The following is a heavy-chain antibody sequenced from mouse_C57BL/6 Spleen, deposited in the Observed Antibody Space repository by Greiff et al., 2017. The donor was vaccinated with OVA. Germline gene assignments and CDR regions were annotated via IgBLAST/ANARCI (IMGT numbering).Heavy chain of an antibody. CDR1: GYTFTSYW. CDR3: ARVGNDYDGFAY. V-gene: IGHV1-50*01. D-gene: IGHD2-4*01. CDR2: IDPSDGYT. Sequence: QVQLQQPGAELVKPGASVKLSCKASGYTFTSYWMQWVKQRPGQGLEWIGEIDPSDGYTNYNQKFKGKATLTVDTSSSTAYMQLSSLTSEDSAVYYCARVGNDYDGFAYWGQGTLVTVSA. J-gene: IGHJ3*01.